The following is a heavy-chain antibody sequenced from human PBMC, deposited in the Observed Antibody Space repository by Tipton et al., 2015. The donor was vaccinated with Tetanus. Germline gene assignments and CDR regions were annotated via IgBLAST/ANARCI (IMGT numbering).Heavy chain of an antibody. CDR3: AREYLDVFDT. CDR2: IYADGTST. Sequence: SLRLSCAASGFMFSAHAMSWVRQTPGKGLERVSVIYADGTSTYYADSVKGRFTISRENSRNTLYLQMSGLRAEDTAVYYCAREYLDVFDTWGQGAEVTVSS. J-gene: IGHJ3*02. CDR1: GFMFSAHA. V-gene: IGHV3-23*03.